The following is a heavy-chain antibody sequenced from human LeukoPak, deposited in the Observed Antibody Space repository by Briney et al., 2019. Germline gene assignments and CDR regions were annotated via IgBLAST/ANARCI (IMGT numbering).Heavy chain of an antibody. J-gene: IGHJ4*02. D-gene: IGHD2/OR15-2a*01. V-gene: IGHV4-34*01. CDR2: INHSGST. CDR1: GGSFSGYY. CDR3: ARGHSTLVPSRKYYFDY. Sequence: SETLSLTCAVYGGSFSGYYWSWIRQPPGKGLEWIGEINHSGSTNYNPSLKSRVTISVDTSKNQFSLKLSSVTAADTAVYYCARGHSTLVPSRKYYFDYWGQGTLVTVSS.